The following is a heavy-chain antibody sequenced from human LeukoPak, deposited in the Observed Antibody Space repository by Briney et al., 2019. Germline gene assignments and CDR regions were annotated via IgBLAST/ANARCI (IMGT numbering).Heavy chain of an antibody. CDR2: IIPIFGTA. V-gene: IGHV1-69*13. Sequence: SVKVSCKASGGTFSSYAISWVRQAPGQGLEWMGGIIPIFGTANYAQKFQGRVTITADESTSTAYMELSSLRSEDTAVYYCAREGSSPLHRDLRYWGQGTLVTVSS. J-gene: IGHJ4*02. CDR3: AREGSSPLHRDLRY. CDR1: GGTFSSYA. D-gene: IGHD6-6*01.